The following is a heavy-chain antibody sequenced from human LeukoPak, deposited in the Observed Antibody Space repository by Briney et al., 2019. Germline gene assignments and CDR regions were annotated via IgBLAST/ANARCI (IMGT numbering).Heavy chain of an antibody. D-gene: IGHD2-15*01. CDR2: IKQDGSEK. J-gene: IGHJ5*02. Sequence: GGSLRLSCAASGFTFSSYWMSWVRQAPGKGLEWLANIKQDGSEKYYVDSVKGRFTISRDNAKNSLYLQMNSLRAEDTAVYYCARFVRQVVVAASWFDPWGQGTLVTVSS. CDR3: ARFVRQVVVAASWFDP. CDR1: GFTFSSYW. V-gene: IGHV3-7*01.